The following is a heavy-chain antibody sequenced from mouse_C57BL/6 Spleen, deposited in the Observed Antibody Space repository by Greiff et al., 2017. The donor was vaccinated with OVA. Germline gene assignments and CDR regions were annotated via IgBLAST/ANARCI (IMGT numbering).Heavy chain of an antibody. V-gene: IGHV1-4*01. J-gene: IGHJ3*01. Sequence: VQLQQSGAELVRPGASVKMSCKASGYTFTSYTMHWVKQRPGQGLEWIGYINPSSGDTKYNQKFKDKATLTGDKSSSTAYMQLSSLTSEDSAVYYCARSEGRAWFAYWGQGALVTVSA. CDR1: GYTFTSYT. D-gene: IGHD3-3*01. CDR3: ARSEGRAWFAY. CDR2: INPSSGDT.